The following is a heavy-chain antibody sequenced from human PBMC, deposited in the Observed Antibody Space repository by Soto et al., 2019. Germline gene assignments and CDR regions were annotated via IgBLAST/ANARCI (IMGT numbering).Heavy chain of an antibody. CDR1: GYIFSTYG. CDR2: ISGYNGNT. D-gene: IGHD2-2*01. Sequence: QAQLVQSGAEVKKPGASVKVSCKASGYIFSTYGITWVRQAPGQGLEWMGWISGYNGNTDDGQKLQGRVSMTIETSTSTAYMELRSLRDDDTAVYYCARAERHSTSWYAMDVWGQGTTVIVSS. CDR3: ARAERHSTSWYAMDV. V-gene: IGHV1-18*01. J-gene: IGHJ6*02.